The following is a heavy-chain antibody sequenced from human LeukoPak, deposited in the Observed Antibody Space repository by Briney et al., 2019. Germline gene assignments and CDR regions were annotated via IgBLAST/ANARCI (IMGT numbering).Heavy chain of an antibody. J-gene: IGHJ3*02. CDR2: ISGSGGST. D-gene: IGHD3-10*01. CDR3: AKRSLLWFGELFEGDAFDI. Sequence: GRSLRLSCAASGFTFSSYAMSWVRQAPGKGLGWVSAISGSGGSTYYADSVKGRFTISRDNSKNTLYLQMNSLRAEDTAVYYCAKRSLLWFGELFEGDAFDIWGQGTMVTVSS. CDR1: GFTFSSYA. V-gene: IGHV3-23*01.